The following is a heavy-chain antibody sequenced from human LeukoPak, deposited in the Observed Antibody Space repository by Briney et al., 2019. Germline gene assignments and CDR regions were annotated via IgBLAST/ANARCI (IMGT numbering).Heavy chain of an antibody. V-gene: IGHV4-59*08. CDR3: ARFSGDCGLLDY. CDR2: IYYSGST. J-gene: IGHJ4*02. Sequence: SETLSLTCTVSGGSISSYYWSWLRQPPGKGLEWIGYIYYSGSTNYNPSLKSRVTISVDTSKNQFSPKLSSVTAADTAVYYCARFSGDCGLLDYWGQGTLVTVSS. CDR1: GGSISSYY. D-gene: IGHD2-21*02.